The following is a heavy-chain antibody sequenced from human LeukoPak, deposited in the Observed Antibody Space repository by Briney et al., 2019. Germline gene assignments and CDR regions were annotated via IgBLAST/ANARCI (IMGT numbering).Heavy chain of an antibody. V-gene: IGHV3-30*03. CDR3: AGGERGFGDAFDL. D-gene: IGHD3-10*01. J-gene: IGHJ3*01. Sequence: GGSLRLSCAASGFTFTNHGMHWVRQAPGKGLEWVAIVFYDGHTKYYVDSVKGRFLISRDNSLNTVYLQMNNLRADDTADYYCAGGERGFGDAFDLWGPGTVVTVSS. CDR2: VFYDGHTK. CDR1: GFTFTNHG.